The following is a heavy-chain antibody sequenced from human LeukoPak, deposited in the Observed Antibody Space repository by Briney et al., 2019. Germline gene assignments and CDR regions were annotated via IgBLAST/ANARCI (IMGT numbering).Heavy chain of an antibody. J-gene: IGHJ6*03. V-gene: IGHV1-69*13. Sequence: GASVKVSCKASGGTFSSYAISWVRQAPGQGLEWMGGIIPIFGTANYAQKFQGRVTITADESTSTAYMELSSLRSEDTAVYYCARAQLELRNYYYMDVWGKGTTVTVSS. CDR1: GGTFSSYA. CDR3: ARAQLELRNYYYMDV. CDR2: IIPIFGTA. D-gene: IGHD1-7*01.